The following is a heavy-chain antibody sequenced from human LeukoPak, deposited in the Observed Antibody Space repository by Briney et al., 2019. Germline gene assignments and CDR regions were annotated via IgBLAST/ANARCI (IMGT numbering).Heavy chain of an antibody. CDR1: GGSFSGYY. V-gene: IGHV4-34*01. CDR2: INHSGST. CDR3: ARGRGRPFAY. J-gene: IGHJ4*02. D-gene: IGHD1-1*01. Sequence: SETLSLTCAVYGGSFSGYYWSWIRQPPGKGLEWIGEINHSGSTNYNPSLKSRVTISVDTSKNQFSLKLSSVTAADTAVYYCARGRGRPFAYWGQGTLVTVSS.